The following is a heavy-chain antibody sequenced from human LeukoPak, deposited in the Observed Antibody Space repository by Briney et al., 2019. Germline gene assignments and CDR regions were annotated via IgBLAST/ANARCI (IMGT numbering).Heavy chain of an antibody. CDR1: GFTLSDYA. CDR3: ARDHGDFWSGYYLYYYYGMDV. J-gene: IGHJ6*01. CDR2: ISDDGSNK. D-gene: IGHD3-3*01. Sequence: GGSLRLSCAASGFTLSDYAMHWVRQAPGKGPAWVAVISDDGSNKYYADSVKGRFTISRDNSKSTLYLQMNSLRAEDTAVYYCARDHGDFWSGYYLYYYYGMDVWGKGPRSPSPQ. V-gene: IGHV3-30-3*01.